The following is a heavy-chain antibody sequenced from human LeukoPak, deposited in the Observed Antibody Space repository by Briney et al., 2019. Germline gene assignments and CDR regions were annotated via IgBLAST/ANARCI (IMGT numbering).Heavy chain of an antibody. J-gene: IGHJ6*03. CDR2: IYYSGST. CDR3: ARRGLVVPAAIPGSYYYYYYMDV. D-gene: IGHD2-2*02. Sequence: KTSETLSLTCTVSGGSISSSSYYWGWIRQPPGKGLEWIGSIYYSGSTYYNPSLKSRVTISVDTSKNQFSLKLSSVTAADTAVYYCARRGLVVPAAIPGSYYYYYYMDVWGKGTTVTVSS. CDR1: GGSISSSSYY. V-gene: IGHV4-39*07.